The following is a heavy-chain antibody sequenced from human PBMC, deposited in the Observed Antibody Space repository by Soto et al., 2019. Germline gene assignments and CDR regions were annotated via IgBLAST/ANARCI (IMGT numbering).Heavy chain of an antibody. D-gene: IGHD3-9*01. CDR1: GYTFTSYG. Sequence: QVPLVQSGAEVKKPGASVKVSCKASGYTFTSYGISWVRQAPGQGLEWMGWISAYNGNTNYAQKLQGRVTMTTDTSTSTAYMELRSLRSDDTAVYYCARERYFDWLLGPFDYWGQGTLVTVSS. J-gene: IGHJ4*02. V-gene: IGHV1-18*01. CDR3: ARERYFDWLLGPFDY. CDR2: ISAYNGNT.